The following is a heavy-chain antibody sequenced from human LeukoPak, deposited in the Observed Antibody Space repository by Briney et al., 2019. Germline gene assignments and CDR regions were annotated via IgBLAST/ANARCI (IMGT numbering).Heavy chain of an antibody. CDR3: ARDYGDYVGDRLDY. J-gene: IGHJ4*02. D-gene: IGHD4-17*01. V-gene: IGHV3-23*01. Sequence: PGGSLRLSCAASGFTFSSYAMSWVRQAPGKGLEWVSAISGSGGSTYYADSVKGRFTISRDNSKNTLYLQMNSLRAEDTAVYYCARDYGDYVGDRLDYWGQGTLVTVSS. CDR1: GFTFSSYA. CDR2: ISGSGGST.